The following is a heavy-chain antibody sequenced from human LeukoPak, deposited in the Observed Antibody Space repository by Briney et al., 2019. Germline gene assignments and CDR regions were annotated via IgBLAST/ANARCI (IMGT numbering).Heavy chain of an antibody. J-gene: IGHJ6*04. CDR2: IKQDGSEK. CDR1: GFTFSCYW. V-gene: IGHV3-7*03. Sequence: PGGSLRLSCAASGFTFSCYWMSWVRQAPGKGLEWVANIKQDGSEKYYVDSVKGRFTISRDNAKNSLYLQMNSLRAEDTAVYYCARGRVPAALYYYYYGMDVWGKGTTVTVSS. CDR3: ARGRVPAALYYYYYGMDV. D-gene: IGHD2-2*01.